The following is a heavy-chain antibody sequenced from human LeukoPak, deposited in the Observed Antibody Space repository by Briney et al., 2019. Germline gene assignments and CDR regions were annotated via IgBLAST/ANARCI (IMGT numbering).Heavy chain of an antibody. CDR1: GFTFSDYY. CDR2: SSNSGRTI. J-gene: IGHJ4*02. V-gene: IGHV3-11*01. Sequence: GGSLRLSCAASGFTFSDYYMSWIRQAPGKGLEGVSYSSNSGRTIYYTDSVKGRFTISRDNAKNSLYLQMNSLRAEDTGVYYCARDLPGTKVFDYWGQGTLVPGSS. CDR3: ARDLPGTKVFDY. D-gene: IGHD1-1*01.